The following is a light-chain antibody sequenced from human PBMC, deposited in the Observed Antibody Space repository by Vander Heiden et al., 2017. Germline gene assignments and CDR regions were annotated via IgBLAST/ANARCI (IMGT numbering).Light chain of an antibody. CDR3: QQRNSNPPKHT. J-gene: IGKJ2*01. V-gene: IGKV1-39*01. Sequence: DIQMTQSPSSLSASVGDRVTITCRASQSISSYLNWYQQKPGKAPKLLIYAASSLQSGVPSRFSRSGYGTDFTLTISSLQPEDFPTYYCQQRNSNPPKHTFGQGTKLEIK. CDR2: AAS. CDR1: QSISSY.